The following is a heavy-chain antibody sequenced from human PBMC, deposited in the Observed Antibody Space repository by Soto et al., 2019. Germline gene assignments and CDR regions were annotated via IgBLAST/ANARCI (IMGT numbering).Heavy chain of an antibody. CDR1: GFTLGDYA. D-gene: IGHD3-16*01. Sequence: PGGSLSLSCPASGFTLGDYAMSWFRQAPGKGLEGVGFIRSKAYGGTTEYAASVKGRFTISRDDSKSIAYLQMNSLKTEDTALYYFTRPGGYDPEAFDIWGQGTMLTVSS. V-gene: IGHV3-49*03. J-gene: IGHJ3*02. CDR3: TRPGGYDPEAFDI. CDR2: IRSKAYGGTT.